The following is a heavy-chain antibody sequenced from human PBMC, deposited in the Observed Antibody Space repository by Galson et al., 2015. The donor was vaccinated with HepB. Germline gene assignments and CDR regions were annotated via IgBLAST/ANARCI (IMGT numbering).Heavy chain of an antibody. Sequence: SVKVSCKASGYTFSRFSINWVRQAPGQGLEWMAWISGYNGKTIYAQKFQGRVTMTTDTSTRTAYMELRSLTSDDTAVYYRARGGMATVGGPTFDYWGQGTLVTVSS. V-gene: IGHV1-18*01. J-gene: IGHJ4*02. CDR2: ISGYNGKT. CDR3: ARGGMATVGGPTFDY. CDR1: GYTFSRFS. D-gene: IGHD5-24*01.